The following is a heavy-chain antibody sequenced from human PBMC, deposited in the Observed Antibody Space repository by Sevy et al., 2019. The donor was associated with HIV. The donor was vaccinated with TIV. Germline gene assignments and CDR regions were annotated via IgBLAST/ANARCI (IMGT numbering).Heavy chain of an antibody. CDR2: ISGSGGST. CDR3: AIQDGVAVAAVPYYYYGMDV. V-gene: IGHV3-23*01. Sequence: GGSLRLSCAASGFTFSSYAMSWVRQAPGKGLEWVSAISGSGGSTYYADSVKGRFTISRDNSKTTLYLQMNSLRADDTSVYYCAIQDGVAVAAVPYYYYGMDVWGQGTTVTVSS. CDR1: GFTFSSYA. D-gene: IGHD6-19*01. J-gene: IGHJ6*02.